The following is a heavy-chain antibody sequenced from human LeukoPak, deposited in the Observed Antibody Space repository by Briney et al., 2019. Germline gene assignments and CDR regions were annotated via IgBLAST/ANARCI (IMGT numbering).Heavy chain of an antibody. CDR3: ARYADGILTGYYRDNYYYYGMDV. CDR2: ISSSGSTI. D-gene: IGHD3-9*01. CDR1: GFTFSSYE. J-gene: IGHJ6*02. V-gene: IGHV3-48*03. Sequence: GGSLRLSCAASGFTFSSYEMNWVRQAPGKGLEWVSYISSSGSTIYYADSVKGRFTISRDNAKNSLYLQMNSLRAEDTAVYYCARYADGILTGYYRDNYYYYGMDVWGQGTTVTVSS.